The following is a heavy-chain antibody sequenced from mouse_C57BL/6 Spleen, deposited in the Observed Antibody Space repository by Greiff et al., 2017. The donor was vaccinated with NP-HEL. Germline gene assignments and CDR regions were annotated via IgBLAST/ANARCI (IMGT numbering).Heavy chain of an antibody. V-gene: IGHV1-18*01. Sequence: EVQLQQSGPELVKPGASVKIPCKASGYTFTDYNMDWVKQSHGKSLEWIGDINPNNGGTIYNQKFKGKATLTVDKSSSTAYMELRSLTSEDTAVYYCARDGIYYGYDRGYAMDYWGQGTAVTVSS. CDR2: INPNNGGT. CDR1: GYTFTDYN. CDR3: ARDGIYYGYDRGYAMDY. D-gene: IGHD2-2*01. J-gene: IGHJ4*01.